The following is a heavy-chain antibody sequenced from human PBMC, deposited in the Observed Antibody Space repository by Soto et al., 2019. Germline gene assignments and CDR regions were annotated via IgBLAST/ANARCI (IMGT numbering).Heavy chain of an antibody. CDR3: ARGWSFIQPAISDDGMDV. J-gene: IGHJ6*02. Sequence: LSLTCAVYGGSFSGYYWSWIRQPPGKGLEWIGEINHSGSTNYNPSLKSRVTISVDTSKNQFSLKLSSVTAADTAVYYCARGWSFIQPAISDDGMDVWGQGTLVTVSS. V-gene: IGHV4-34*01. CDR2: INHSGST. CDR1: GGSFSGYY. D-gene: IGHD2-2*02.